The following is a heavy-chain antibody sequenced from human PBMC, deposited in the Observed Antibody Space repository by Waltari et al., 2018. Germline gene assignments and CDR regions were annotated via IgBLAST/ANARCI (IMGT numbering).Heavy chain of an antibody. D-gene: IGHD6-19*01. CDR2: ISTNGGST. CDR1: GVFFSSSA. Sequence: EVKLMESGGGLVQPGGSRRLSCVASGVFFSSSAMHWVRQAPVRGLEYVSIISTNGGSTYYANSVKGRFTISRDNSKNTLYLQMGSLRPEDMAVYYCARGRPYSSGWEPADYWGQGTLVTVSS. V-gene: IGHV3-64*01. J-gene: IGHJ4*02. CDR3: ARGRPYSSGWEPADY.